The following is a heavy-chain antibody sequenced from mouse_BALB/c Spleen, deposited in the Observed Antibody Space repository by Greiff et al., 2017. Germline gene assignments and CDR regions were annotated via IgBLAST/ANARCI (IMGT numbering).Heavy chain of an antibody. CDR1: GFTFSSYT. V-gene: IGHV5-12-2*01. Sequence: EVMLVESGGGLVQPGGSLKLSCAASGFTFSSYTMSWVRQTPEKRLEWVAYISNGGGSTYYPDTVKGRFTISRDNAQNTLYLQMSSLKSEDTAMYYCARHESAMDYWGQGTSVTVSS. CDR3: ARHESAMDY. CDR2: ISNGGGST. J-gene: IGHJ4*01.